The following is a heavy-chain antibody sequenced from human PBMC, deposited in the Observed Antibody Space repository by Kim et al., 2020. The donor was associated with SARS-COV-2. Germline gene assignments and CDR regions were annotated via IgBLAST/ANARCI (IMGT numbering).Heavy chain of an antibody. Sequence: IYYADSVKGQFTISRDKAKNSVYLQMTSLRDEDTALYYCARDSPGSPIDYWGQGTLVTVSS. V-gene: IGHV3-48*02. CDR3: ARDSPGSPIDY. CDR2: I. D-gene: IGHD3-10*01. J-gene: IGHJ4*02.